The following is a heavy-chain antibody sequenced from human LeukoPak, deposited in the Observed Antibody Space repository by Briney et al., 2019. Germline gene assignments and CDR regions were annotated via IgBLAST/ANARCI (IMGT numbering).Heavy chain of an antibody. D-gene: IGHD3-9*01. J-gene: IGHJ4*02. CDR1: GFTFSSYA. CDR3: ARAKEASYDILTGYYPYYFDY. Sequence: GGSLRLSCAASGFTFSSYAMNWVRQAPGKGLEWVSAISHSGASTYYADSVKDRFTISRDNAKNSLYLQMNSLRAEDTAVYYCARAKEASYDILTGYYPYYFDYWGQGTLVTVSS. CDR2: ISHSGAST. V-gene: IGHV3-23*01.